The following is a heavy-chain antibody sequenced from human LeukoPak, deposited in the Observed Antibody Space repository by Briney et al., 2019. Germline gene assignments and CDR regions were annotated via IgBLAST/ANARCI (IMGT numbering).Heavy chain of an antibody. V-gene: IGHV4-30-2*01. CDR3: ARGHRSGYGYYYMDV. Sequence: SETLSLTCTVSGGSISSGGYYWSWIRQPPGKGLEWIGYIHHSGSTYYNPSLKSRVTISVDRSKNQFSLKLSSVTAADTAVYYCARGHRSGYGYYYMDVWGKGTTVTVSS. D-gene: IGHD5-12*01. CDR1: GGSISSGGYY. CDR2: IHHSGST. J-gene: IGHJ6*03.